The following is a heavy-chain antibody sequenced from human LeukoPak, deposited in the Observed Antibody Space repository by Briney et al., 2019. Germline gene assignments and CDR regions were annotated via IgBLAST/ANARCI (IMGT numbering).Heavy chain of an antibody. CDR3: ARSPLIAAAGTNWFDP. J-gene: IGHJ5*02. V-gene: IGHV4-61*02. CDR1: GGSISSGSYY. CDR2: IYTSGST. D-gene: IGHD6-13*01. Sequence: SETLSLTCTVSGGSISSGSYYWSWIRQPAGKGLEWIGRIYTSGSTNYNPSLKSRVTISVDTSKNQFSLKLSSVTAADTAVYYCARSPLIAAAGTNWFDPWGQGTLVTVSS.